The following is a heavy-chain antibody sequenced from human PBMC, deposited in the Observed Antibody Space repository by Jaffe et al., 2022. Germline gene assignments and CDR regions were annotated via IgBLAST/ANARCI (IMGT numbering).Heavy chain of an antibody. CDR2: IYHSGIT. CDR3: ARVPTMVRGVLGRVPEIRDAYYFDF. V-gene: IGHV4-38-2*01. Sequence: HVQLQESGPGLVKPSETLSLTCGVSGYSINSGYYWGWIRQSPGKGLEWIAMIYHSGITYYNPSLKSRVTISVDTSKNQFSLRLRSVSAADTAVYYCARVPTMVRGVLGRVPEIRDAYYFDFWGQGTLVTVSS. CDR1: GYSINSGYY. D-gene: IGHD3-10*01. J-gene: IGHJ4*02.